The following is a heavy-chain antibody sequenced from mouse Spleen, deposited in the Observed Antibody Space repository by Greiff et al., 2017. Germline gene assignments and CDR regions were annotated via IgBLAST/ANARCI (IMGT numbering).Heavy chain of an antibody. J-gene: IGHJ4*01. V-gene: IGHV5-9-1*01. CDR2: ISSGGSYT. D-gene: IGHD1-1*01. CDR3: ARYYGSSYVPYAMDY. CDR1: GFTFSSYA. Sequence: EVNLVESGGGLVKPGGSLKLSCAASGFTFSSYAMSWVRQTPEKRLEWVATISSGGSYTYYPDSVKGRFTISRDNAKNTLYLQMSSLRSEDTAMYYCARYYGSSYVPYAMDYWGQGTSVTVSS.